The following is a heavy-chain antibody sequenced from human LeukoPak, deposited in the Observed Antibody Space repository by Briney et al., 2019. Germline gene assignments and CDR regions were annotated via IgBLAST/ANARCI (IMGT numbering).Heavy chain of an antibody. V-gene: IGHV4-59*01. CDR1: GGSFSGYY. CDR3: ARDLSWGAFDI. J-gene: IGHJ3*02. D-gene: IGHD7-27*01. Sequence: SETLSLTCAVYGGSFSGYYWSWIRQPPGKGLEWIGYIYYSGSTNYNPSLKSRVTISVDTSKNQFSLKLSSVTAADTAVYYCARDLSWGAFDIWGQGTMVTVSS. CDR2: IYYSGST.